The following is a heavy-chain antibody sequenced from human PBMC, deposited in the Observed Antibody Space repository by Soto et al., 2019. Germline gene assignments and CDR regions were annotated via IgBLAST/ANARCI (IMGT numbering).Heavy chain of an antibody. CDR3: ARESTGVFRLRNYYYYGMDV. CDR1: GGTFSSYA. CDR2: IIPIFGTA. Sequence: SVKVSCKASGGTFSSYAISWVRQAPGQGLEWMGGIIPIFGTANYAQKFQGRVTITADESTSTAYMELSSLRSEDTAVYYCARESTGVFRLRNYYYYGMDVWGPGTTVTVSS. D-gene: IGHD7-27*01. V-gene: IGHV1-69*13. J-gene: IGHJ6*02.